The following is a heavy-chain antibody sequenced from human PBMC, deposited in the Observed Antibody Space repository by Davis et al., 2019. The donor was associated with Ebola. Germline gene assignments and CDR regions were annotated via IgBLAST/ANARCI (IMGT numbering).Heavy chain of an antibody. CDR3: TRYRLKYNNDYYQGMDV. V-gene: IGHV3-49*04. J-gene: IGHJ6*02. Sequence: GESLKISCTTSGFTFGDYGLTWVRQAPGKGLEWVGLIRSKPFRVTTSYAASVKGRFTISRDDSKGIAFLQMNSLKTEDTGIYYCTRYRLKYNNDYYQGMDVWGQGTTVTVSS. CDR1: GFTFGDYG. D-gene: IGHD1-1*01. CDR2: IRSKPFRVTT.